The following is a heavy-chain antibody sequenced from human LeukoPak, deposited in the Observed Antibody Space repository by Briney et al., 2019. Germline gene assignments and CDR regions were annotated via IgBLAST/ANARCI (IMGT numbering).Heavy chain of an antibody. CDR3: ARVLTGYYYFDY. J-gene: IGHJ4*02. V-gene: IGHV3-30*02. D-gene: IGHD3-9*01. CDR2: IRYDGSNK. Sequence: GGSLRLSCAASGFTFSSYGMHWVRQAPGKGLEWVAFIRYDGSNKYYADSVKGRFTISRDNSKNTLYLQMNSLRAEDTAVYYCARVLTGYYYFDYWGQGTLVTVSS. CDR1: GFTFSSYG.